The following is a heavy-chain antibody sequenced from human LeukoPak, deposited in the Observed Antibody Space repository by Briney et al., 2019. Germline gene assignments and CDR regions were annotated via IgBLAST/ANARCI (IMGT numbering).Heavy chain of an antibody. Sequence: GGSLRLSCAASGFTFSNYNMNWVRQAPGKGLEWVSYISLDSATIYYADSVKGRFTVSRDNAKNSLYLQMNSLRAEDTAVYYCAGTPTHYDFWSGPNFDYWGQGTLVTVSS. D-gene: IGHD3-3*01. CDR3: AGTPTHYDFWSGPNFDY. V-gene: IGHV3-48*04. CDR2: ISLDSATI. J-gene: IGHJ4*02. CDR1: GFTFSNYN.